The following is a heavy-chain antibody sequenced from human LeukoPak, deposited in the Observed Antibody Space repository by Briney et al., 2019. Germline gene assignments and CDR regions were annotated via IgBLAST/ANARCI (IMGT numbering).Heavy chain of an antibody. CDR3: ATCRQVLLPFES. V-gene: IGHV3-23*01. CDR2: ISGSGGST. Sequence: GGSLRLSCAASGFTFGSYGMSWVRQAPGKGLEWVSAISGSGGSTYYADSVKGRFTISRDNSKNTLYLQMNSLRAEDTAIYYCATCRQVLLPFESWGQGTLVTVSS. CDR1: GFTFGSYG. J-gene: IGHJ4*02. D-gene: IGHD2-8*02.